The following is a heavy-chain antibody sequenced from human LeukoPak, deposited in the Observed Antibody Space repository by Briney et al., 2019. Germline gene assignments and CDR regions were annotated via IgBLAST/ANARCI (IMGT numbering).Heavy chain of an antibody. CDR2: VSYSGST. D-gene: IGHD3-10*01. Sequence: SETLSLTCAVSDDSMSSHYWSWIRQPPGKGLEWIGYVSYSGSTNYNPSLKSRVTISIDTSKNQFSLNLSSVTAADTAVYYCARLHRSGVHFDYWGQGTLVTVSS. CDR3: ARLHRSGVHFDY. J-gene: IGHJ4*02. V-gene: IGHV4-59*11. CDR1: DDSMSSHY.